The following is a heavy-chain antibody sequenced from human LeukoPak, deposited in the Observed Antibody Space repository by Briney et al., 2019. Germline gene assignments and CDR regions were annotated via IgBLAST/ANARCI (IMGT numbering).Heavy chain of an antibody. Sequence: ASVKVSCKASGYTFTGYYMHWVRQAPGQGLEWMGRINPNSGGTNYAQKFQGRVTITADESTSTAYMELSSLRSEDTAVYYCARSSPSSSSDYYGMDVWGQGTTVTVSS. J-gene: IGHJ6*02. CDR2: INPNSGGT. CDR3: ARSSPSSSSDYYGMDV. D-gene: IGHD6-13*01. V-gene: IGHV1-2*06. CDR1: GYTFTGYY.